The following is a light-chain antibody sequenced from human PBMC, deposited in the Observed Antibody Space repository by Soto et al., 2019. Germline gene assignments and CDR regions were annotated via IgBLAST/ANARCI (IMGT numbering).Light chain of an antibody. CDR1: QSVSRY. CDR3: QQYNNWPYT. CDR2: AAS. V-gene: IGKV3-15*01. Sequence: EIVLTQSPATLSLSPGERATLSCRASQSVSRYLAWYQQKPGQAPRLLIYAASTRATGIPARFSGSGSGTEFTVTISSLQSEDFAVYYCQQYNNWPYTFGQGTRLEIK. J-gene: IGKJ5*01.